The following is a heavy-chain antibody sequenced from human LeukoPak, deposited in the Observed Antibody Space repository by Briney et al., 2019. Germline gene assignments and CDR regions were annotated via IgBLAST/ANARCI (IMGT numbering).Heavy chain of an antibody. V-gene: IGHV3-21*01. D-gene: IGHD3-9*01. CDR3: AREENIGILTGNDAFDI. Sequence: GGSLRLSCAASGFTFSSYSMNWVRQAPGKGLEWVSSISSSSSYIYYADSVKGRFTISRDNAKNSLYLQMNSLRAEDTAVYYCAREENIGILTGNDAFDIWGQGTMVTVSS. CDR1: GFTFSSYS. CDR2: ISSSSSYI. J-gene: IGHJ3*02.